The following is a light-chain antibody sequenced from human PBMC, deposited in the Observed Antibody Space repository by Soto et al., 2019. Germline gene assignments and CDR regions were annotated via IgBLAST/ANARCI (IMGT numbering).Light chain of an antibody. Sequence: EIVLTQSPGTLSLSPGERATLYCRASQSISSNRFAWFQEKPGQAPSLLIYGVSSRATGIPDRFSGSGSGTDFTLTISRLEPEDFGVYYCQQYDRSPITFGPETKVDIK. CDR2: GVS. CDR3: QQYDRSPIT. J-gene: IGKJ3*01. V-gene: IGKV3-20*01. CDR1: QSISSNR.